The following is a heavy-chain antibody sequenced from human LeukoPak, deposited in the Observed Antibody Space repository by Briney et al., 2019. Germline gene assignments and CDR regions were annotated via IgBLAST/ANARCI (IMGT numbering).Heavy chain of an antibody. D-gene: IGHD6-19*01. V-gene: IGHV3-23*01. CDR3: AIYSSGWYLGY. Sequence: GGSLRLSCAASGFTFSSYAMSWVRQAPGKGLEWVSAISGSGGSTYYADSVKGRFTISRDNSKNTLYLQMNSLRAEDTAVYYCAIYSSGWYLGYWGQGTLVTVSS. CDR2: ISGSGGST. J-gene: IGHJ4*02. CDR1: GFTFSSYA.